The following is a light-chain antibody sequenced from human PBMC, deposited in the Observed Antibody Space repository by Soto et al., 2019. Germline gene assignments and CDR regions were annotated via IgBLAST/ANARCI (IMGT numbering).Light chain of an antibody. CDR1: QSVSNNY. J-gene: IGKJ1*01. V-gene: IGKV3-20*01. CDR2: GAS. CDR3: QQYGSSGT. Sequence: ELVLTQSPGTLSLSPGESATRSCRASQSVSNNYLAWYQQKPGQAPRLLVYGASNRATGIPDRFSGSGSGTDFTITISRLEPEDFAVYYCQQYGSSGTFGQGTKVDIK.